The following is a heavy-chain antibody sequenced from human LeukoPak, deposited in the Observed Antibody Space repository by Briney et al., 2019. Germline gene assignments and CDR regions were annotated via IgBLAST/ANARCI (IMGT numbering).Heavy chain of an antibody. CDR1: GGSISSRNYC. CDR2: INYSGST. D-gene: IGHD3-22*01. CDR3: ARSYRVTTMIVVPKNAFDI. Sequence: SETLSLTCTVSGGSISSRNYCWGWIRQPPGKGLEWIGSINYSGSTYYNPSLKSRVTISVDTSKNQFSLKLSSVTAADTAVYYCARSYRVTTMIVVPKNAFDIWGQGTMVTVSS. V-gene: IGHV4-39*01. J-gene: IGHJ3*02.